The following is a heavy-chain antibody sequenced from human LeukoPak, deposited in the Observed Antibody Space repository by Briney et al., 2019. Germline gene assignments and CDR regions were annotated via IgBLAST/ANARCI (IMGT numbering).Heavy chain of an antibody. D-gene: IGHD2-8*02. CDR2: INPSGGST. CDR3: AILAEGNWFDP. J-gene: IGHJ5*02. Sequence: ASVKVSCKASGYTFTSYYMHWVRQAPGQGLEWMGIINPSGGSTSYAQKFQGRVTMTRDTSTSTVYMELSSLRSEDTAVYYCAILAEGNWFDPWGQGTLVTVSS. CDR1: GYTFTSYY. V-gene: IGHV1-46*01.